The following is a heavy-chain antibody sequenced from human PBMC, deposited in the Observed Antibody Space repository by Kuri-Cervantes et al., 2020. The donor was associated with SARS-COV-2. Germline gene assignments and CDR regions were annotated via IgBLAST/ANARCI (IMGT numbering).Heavy chain of an antibody. CDR1: GGSFSGYY. D-gene: IGHD2-2*01. CDR2: INHSGST. V-gene: IGHV4-34*01. CDR3: AREYCSSTSCYGAFDI. J-gene: IGHJ3*02. Sequence: ESLKISCAVYGGSFSGYYWSWIRQPPGKGLEWIGEINHSGSTSYNPSLKSRVTIPVDTSKNQFSLKLSSVTAADTAVYYCAREYCSSTSCYGAFDIWGQGTMVTVSS.